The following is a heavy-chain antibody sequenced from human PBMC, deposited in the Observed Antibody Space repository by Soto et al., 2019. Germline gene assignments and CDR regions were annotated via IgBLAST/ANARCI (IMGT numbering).Heavy chain of an antibody. Sequence: TGGSLRLSCAASGFTFSSYAMHWVRQAPGKGLEWVAVISYDGSNKYYADSVKGRFTISRDNSKNTLYLQMNSLRAEDTAVYYCATLPAAITAFDIWGQGTMVTVSS. CDR2: ISYDGSNK. V-gene: IGHV3-30-3*01. J-gene: IGHJ3*02. CDR1: GFTFSSYA. CDR3: ATLPAAITAFDI. D-gene: IGHD2-2*01.